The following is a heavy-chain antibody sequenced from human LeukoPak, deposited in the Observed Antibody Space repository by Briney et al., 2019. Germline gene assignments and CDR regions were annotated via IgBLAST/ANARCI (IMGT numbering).Heavy chain of an antibody. Sequence: GGSLRLSCAASGFTFSSYAMHWVRQAPGKGLEYVSAISSNGGSTYYANSVKGGFTISRDNSKNTLYLQMGSLRAEDMAVYYCARDAYGDYGLGAFDIWGQGTMVTVSS. CDR2: ISSNGGST. CDR3: ARDAYGDYGLGAFDI. V-gene: IGHV3-64*01. CDR1: GFTFSSYA. D-gene: IGHD4-17*01. J-gene: IGHJ3*02.